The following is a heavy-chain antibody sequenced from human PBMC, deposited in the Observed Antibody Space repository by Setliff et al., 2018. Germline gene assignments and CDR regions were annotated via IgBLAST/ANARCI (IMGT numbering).Heavy chain of an antibody. Sequence: GLEWMGGTIPLFGTTDYAQKFHGRLTIITDESTSTASMELTSLTSDDTAVYYCAREGVDTRSSTDYRYYMDVWGKGTTVTVSS. V-gene: IGHV1-69*05. CDR3: AREGVDTRSSTDYRYYMDV. CDR2: TIPLFGTT. D-gene: IGHD5-18*01. J-gene: IGHJ6*03.